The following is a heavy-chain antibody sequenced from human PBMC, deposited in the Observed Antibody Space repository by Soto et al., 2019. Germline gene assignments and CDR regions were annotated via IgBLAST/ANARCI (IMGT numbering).Heavy chain of an antibody. CDR2: VYYSGST. J-gene: IGHJ4*02. D-gene: IGHD5-12*01. CDR1: GGSISGYY. V-gene: IGHV4-59*01. CDR3: AKYRRTDAEGYRLDF. Sequence: SETLSLTCTLSGGSISGYYWIWIRQPPGKGLEWIVYVYYSGSTKYNPPLESRVTISVDMSNNQFSLMLTSVTAADTAVYYCAKYRRTDAEGYRLDFWGQGTLVTVSS.